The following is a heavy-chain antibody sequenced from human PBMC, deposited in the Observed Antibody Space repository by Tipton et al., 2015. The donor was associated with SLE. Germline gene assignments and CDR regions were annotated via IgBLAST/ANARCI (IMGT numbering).Heavy chain of an antibody. D-gene: IGHD6-13*01. CDR2: IYYSGST. CDR1: GGSFSGYY. J-gene: IGHJ2*01. CDR3: ASRGAAAAPGWYFDL. Sequence: LRLSCAVYGGSFSGYYWSWIRQPPGKGLEWIGSIYYSGSTYYNPSLKSRVTISVDTSKNQFSLKLSSVTAADTAVYYCASRGAAAAPGWYFDLWGRGTLVTVSS. V-gene: IGHV4-34*01.